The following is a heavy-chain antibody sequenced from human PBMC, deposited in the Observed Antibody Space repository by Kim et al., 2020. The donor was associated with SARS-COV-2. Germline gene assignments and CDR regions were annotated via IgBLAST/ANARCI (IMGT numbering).Heavy chain of an antibody. Sequence: GGSLRLFCAASGFTFSSYSMNWVRQAPGKGLEWVSYITSSSSTIYYADSVKGRFTISRDNAQNSLFLQMNSLRAEDTAVYYCVRARSGSTFGYHYWGKGT. CDR2: ITSSSSTI. V-gene: IGHV3-48*04. CDR3: VRARSGSTFGYHY. J-gene: IGHJ4*02. CDR1: GFTFSSYS. D-gene: IGHD5-18*01.